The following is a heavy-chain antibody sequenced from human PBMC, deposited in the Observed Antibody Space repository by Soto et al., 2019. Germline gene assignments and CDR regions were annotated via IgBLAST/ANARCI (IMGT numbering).Heavy chain of an antibody. CDR2: ISGSGGST. CDR3: AKVWGDSSGGSCYHDAFDI. Sequence: GGSLRLSGAASGFTFSSYAVSWVRQAPGKGLEWVSAISGSGGSTYYADSVKGRFTISRDNSKKTLYLQRNRLRAEDTAVYYCAKVWGDSSGGSCYHDAFDIWGKGTMVT. J-gene: IGHJ3*02. D-gene: IGHD2-15*01. CDR1: GFTFSSYA. V-gene: IGHV3-23*01.